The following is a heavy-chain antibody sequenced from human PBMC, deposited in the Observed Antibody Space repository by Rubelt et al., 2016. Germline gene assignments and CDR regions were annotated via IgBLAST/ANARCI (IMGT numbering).Heavy chain of an antibody. J-gene: IGHJ3*02. D-gene: IGHD1-7*01. CDR2: ISGSGSST. V-gene: IGHV3-23*04. CDR3: ARDPETGITGAFDI. Sequence: EVQLVESGGGLVQPGGSLRLSCAASGFTFSSYAMSWVRQAPGKGTEWVSTISGSGSSTHYADSVKCRFTISRDSSKNKLFLQMNSLRAEDTAVYYCARDPETGITGAFDIWGQGTMVTVSS. CDR1: GFTFSSYA.